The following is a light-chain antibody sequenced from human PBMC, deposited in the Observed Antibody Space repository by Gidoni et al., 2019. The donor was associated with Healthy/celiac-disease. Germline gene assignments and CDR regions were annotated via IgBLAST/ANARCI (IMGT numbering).Light chain of an antibody. Sequence: DIQMTHSPSTLSASVGDRVTITCRASQSISSWLAWYQQKPGKAPKLLIYKASSLESGVPSRFRGSGSGTEFSLTISSLQPDDFATYYCQQSATFGQGTKVEIK. CDR2: KAS. V-gene: IGKV1-5*03. CDR1: QSISSW. J-gene: IGKJ1*01. CDR3: QQSAT.